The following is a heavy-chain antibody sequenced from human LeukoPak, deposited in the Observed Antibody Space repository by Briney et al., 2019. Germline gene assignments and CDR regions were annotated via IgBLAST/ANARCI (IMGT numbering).Heavy chain of an antibody. CDR3: TRATAMDPA. CDR2: IRSKANSYAT. Sequence: GGSLRLSCAASGFTFSGSAMHWVRQASGKGLEWVGRIRSKANSYATAYAASVKGRFTISRDDSKNTAYLQMNSLKTGDTAVYYCTRATAMDPAWGEGALVSDSS. D-gene: IGHD5-18*01. J-gene: IGHJ4*02. CDR1: GFTFSGSA. V-gene: IGHV3-73*01.